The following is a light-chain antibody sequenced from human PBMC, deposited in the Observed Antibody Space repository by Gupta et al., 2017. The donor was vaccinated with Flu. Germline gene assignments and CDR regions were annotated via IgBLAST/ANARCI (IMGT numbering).Light chain of an antibody. CDR2: EVT. J-gene: IGLJ3*02. V-gene: IGLV2-14*01. CDR3: SSYTFSATRWV. CDR1: SSDIGGYNY. Sequence: GSPGQSITVSCTGTSSDIGGYNYVSWYQQKSGEAPKLLLYEVTKRPSGVSDRFSGSKSDNTASLTISGLQAEDEATYHCSSYTFSATRWVFG.